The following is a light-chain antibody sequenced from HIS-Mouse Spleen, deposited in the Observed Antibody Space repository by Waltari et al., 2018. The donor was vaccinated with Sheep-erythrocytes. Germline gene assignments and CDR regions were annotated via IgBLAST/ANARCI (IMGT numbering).Light chain of an antibody. CDR1: SGSIASNH. CDR2: EDN. V-gene: IGLV6-57*04. Sequence: NFMLTQPHSVSESPGKTVTISCTRSSGSIASNHVQWSQQRPGSAPTTVIYEDNLRPSGVPDRFSGSIDSSSNSASLTISGLKTEDEADYYCQSYDSSNHGVFGGGTKLTVL. CDR3: QSYDSSNHGV. J-gene: IGLJ3*02.